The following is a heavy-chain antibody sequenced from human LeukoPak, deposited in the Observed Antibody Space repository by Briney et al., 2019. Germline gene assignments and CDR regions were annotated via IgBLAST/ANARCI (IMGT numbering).Heavy chain of an antibody. CDR3: ARGPPWDYYYYYGMDV. Sequence: SETLSLTCTVSGGSISSYYWSWIRQPPGKGLEWIGYIYYSGSTNYNPSLKGRVTISVDTSKNQFSLKLSSVTAEDTAVYYCARGPPWDYYYYYGMDVWGQGTTVTVSS. V-gene: IGHV4-59*01. CDR2: IYYSGST. J-gene: IGHJ6*02. D-gene: IGHD1-26*01. CDR1: GGSISSYY.